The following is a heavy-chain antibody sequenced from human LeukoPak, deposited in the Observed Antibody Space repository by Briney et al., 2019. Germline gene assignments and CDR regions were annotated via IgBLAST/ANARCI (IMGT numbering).Heavy chain of an antibody. D-gene: IGHD3-10*01. CDR1: GYTFTGYY. CDR3: ARDAVLLWFGEFLGGMDV. V-gene: IGHV1-2*02. Sequence: GASVKVSCTASGYTFTGYYMHWGRQAPGQGLGWRGWINPNSGGTNCAQKFQGRVTMTRDTSISTAYMELSRLRSDDTAVYYCARDAVLLWFGEFLGGMDVWGQGTTVTVSS. J-gene: IGHJ6*02. CDR2: INPNSGGT.